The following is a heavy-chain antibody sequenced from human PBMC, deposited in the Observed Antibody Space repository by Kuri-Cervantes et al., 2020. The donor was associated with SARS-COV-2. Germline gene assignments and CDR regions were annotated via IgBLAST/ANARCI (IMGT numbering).Heavy chain of an antibody. D-gene: IGHD3-16*01. Sequence: GSLRLSCTVSGDSISSYYWSWIRQPPGKGLVWIGYIYYSGSTKYNPSLKSRVTISLNTSKNQFSLKLSSVTAADTAVYYCARGGGYDYPHYWGQGTLVTVSS. V-gene: IGHV4-59*01. CDR2: IYYSGST. CDR1: GDSISSYY. CDR3: ARGGGYDYPHY. J-gene: IGHJ4*02.